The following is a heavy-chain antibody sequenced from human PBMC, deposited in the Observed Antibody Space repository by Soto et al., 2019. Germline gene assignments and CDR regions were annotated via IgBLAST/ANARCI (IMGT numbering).Heavy chain of an antibody. Sequence: QVHLVQSGAEVKKPGASVKVSCKGSGYAFTTYGITWVRQAPGQGLEWMGWISAHNGNTNYAQKLQGSVTVTRDTSTSPSYMELMSLRSDDTAVYYCARGRYGDYWGQGALVTVSS. D-gene: IGHD1-1*01. CDR2: ISAHNGNT. CDR3: ARGRYGDY. V-gene: IGHV1-18*01. J-gene: IGHJ4*02. CDR1: GYAFTTYG.